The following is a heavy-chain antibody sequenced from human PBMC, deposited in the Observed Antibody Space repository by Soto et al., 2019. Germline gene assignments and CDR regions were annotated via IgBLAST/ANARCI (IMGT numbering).Heavy chain of an antibody. D-gene: IGHD5-12*01. CDR3: ARDSSGYSGDYYLYGLDV. V-gene: IGHV4-59*01. CDR1: GGSISSYY. Sequence: SETLSLTCTVSGGSISSYYWSWIRQPPWKVLEWIGYIYSSGSTNYNPSLKSRVTISVDTSKNQFSLNLRSVTAADTAVYYCARDSSGYSGDYYLYGLDVWGQGTTVTVSS. J-gene: IGHJ6*02. CDR2: IYSSGST.